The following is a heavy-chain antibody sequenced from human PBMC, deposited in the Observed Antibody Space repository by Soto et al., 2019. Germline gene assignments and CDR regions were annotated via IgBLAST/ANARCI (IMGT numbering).Heavy chain of an antibody. CDR3: VRDRGYPDSFDV. J-gene: IGHJ3*01. V-gene: IGHV3-74*03. Sequence: PGGSLRLSCAASGFTFSDYWMHWVRQAPGKGLVWVSQIKGDGSNIKYADSVKGRFTISRDNAKNTLYLQMHSLRAEDTALYFCVRDRGYPDSFDVWGRGTMVTVSS. CDR2: IKGDGSNI. CDR1: GFTFSDYW. D-gene: IGHD1-1*01.